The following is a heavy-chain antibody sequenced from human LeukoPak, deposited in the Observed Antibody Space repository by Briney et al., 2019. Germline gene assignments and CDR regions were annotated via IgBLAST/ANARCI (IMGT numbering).Heavy chain of an antibody. D-gene: IGHD1-1*01. J-gene: IGHJ4*02. V-gene: IGHV3-23*01. Sequence: GGSLRLSCAASGFTFSSYGMSWVRQAPGKGLEWVSGISGSDAGTYYTDSVKGRFTISRDNSKNTLFLQMNSLRAEDTAVYYCAKDERRGGPDDYWGQGTLVTVSS. CDR1: GFTFSSYG. CDR2: ISGSDAGT. CDR3: AKDERRGGPDDY.